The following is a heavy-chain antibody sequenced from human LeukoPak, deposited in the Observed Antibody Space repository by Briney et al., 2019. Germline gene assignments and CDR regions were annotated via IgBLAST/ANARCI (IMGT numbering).Heavy chain of an antibody. D-gene: IGHD3-10*01. V-gene: IGHV3-20*01. Sequence: GGSLRLSCAASGFTFDDYGMSWVRQAPGKGLEWVSGINWNGGSTGYADSVKGRFTISRDNAKNSLYLQMNSLRAEDTALNHCARDEATGAKDHWGQGTLVTVSS. CDR1: GFTFDDYG. J-gene: IGHJ4*02. CDR3: ARDEATGAKDH. CDR2: INWNGGST.